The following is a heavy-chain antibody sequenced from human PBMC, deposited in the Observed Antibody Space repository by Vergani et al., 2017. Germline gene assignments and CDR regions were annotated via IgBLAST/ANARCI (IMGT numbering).Heavy chain of an antibody. D-gene: IGHD5-12*01. J-gene: IGHJ4*02. CDR2: VIGSSATP. Sequence: EVQLLESGGGLVQPGGSLRLSCEASGFSFPGYAMSWVRQAPGKGLEWVSSVIGSSATPYYADSVKGRFIISRDNSKNTLHLQMNSLRADDTAVYYCTKGSRGYTGYFFDYWGQGTLATVSS. CDR3: TKGSRGYTGYFFDY. CDR1: GFSFPGYA. V-gene: IGHV3-23*01.